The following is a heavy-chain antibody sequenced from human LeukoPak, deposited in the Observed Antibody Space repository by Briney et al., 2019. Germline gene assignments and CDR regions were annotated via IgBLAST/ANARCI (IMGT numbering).Heavy chain of an antibody. CDR3: ERGRAIMITFGGVSARPFDP. V-gene: IGHV1-8*01. D-gene: IGHD3-16*01. CDR2: MNPNSGNT. Sequence: ASVKVSCKASGYTFTSYDINWARQATGQGLEWMGWMNPNSGNTGYAQKFQGRLTMTRNTPISTPYMELSSLRCEDRAVYHCERGRAIMITFGGVSARPFDPWDQGTLVTVSA. CDR1: GYTFTSYD. J-gene: IGHJ5*02.